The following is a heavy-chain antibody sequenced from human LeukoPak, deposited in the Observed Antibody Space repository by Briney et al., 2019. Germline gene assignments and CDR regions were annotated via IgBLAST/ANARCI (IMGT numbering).Heavy chain of an antibody. CDR2: IKTKTDGGTT. D-gene: IGHD1-26*01. J-gene: IGHJ4*02. Sequence: PGGSLRLSCAASGFTFNNAWMSWVRQAPGKGLEWVGHIKTKTDGGTTDYAAPVKGRFTISRDDSKTTLYLQTNSLKTEDTAVYYCTTETSGTYRPFDYWGQGTLVTVSS. CDR1: GFTFNNAW. CDR3: TTETSGTYRPFDY. V-gene: IGHV3-15*01.